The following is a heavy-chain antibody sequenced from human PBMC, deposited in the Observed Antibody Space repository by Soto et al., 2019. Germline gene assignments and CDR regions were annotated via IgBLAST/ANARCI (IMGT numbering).Heavy chain of an antibody. D-gene: IGHD6-13*01. V-gene: IGHV3-13*04. CDR2: IGTAGDT. J-gene: IGHJ4*02. CDR1: GFTCSSYD. Sequence: PGGSLRHSWAASGFTCSSYDMHWVRQATGKGLEWVSAIGTAGDTYYPGSVKGRFTISRENAKNSLYLQMNSLRAGDTAVYYCARARHSGSWDYWGQGTLVTVSS. CDR3: ARARHSGSWDY.